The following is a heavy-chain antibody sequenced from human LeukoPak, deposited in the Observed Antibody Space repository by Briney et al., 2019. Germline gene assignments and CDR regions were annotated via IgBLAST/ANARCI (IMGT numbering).Heavy chain of an antibody. V-gene: IGHV3-66*01. CDR2: IYTSGST. CDR3: ARGRPTFYFDY. Sequence: GGCLRLSCAASRFTLSIYSMSWGCEAPGKRVEWVSIIYTSGSTSYADSVKGRFTISRDSSQNTVLLQMSSLRAEDTAVYYCARGRPTFYFDYWGQGTLVTVST. D-gene: IGHD3-16*01. CDR1: RFTLSIYS. J-gene: IGHJ4*02.